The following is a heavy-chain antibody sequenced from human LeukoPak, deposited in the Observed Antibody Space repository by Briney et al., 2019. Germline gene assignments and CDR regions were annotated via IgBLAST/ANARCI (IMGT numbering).Heavy chain of an antibody. J-gene: IGHJ4*02. D-gene: IGHD5-18*01. CDR3: ARRFGYSYGWSY. CDR1: GGSFSGYY. V-gene: IGHV4-34*01. Sequence: SETLSLTCAVYGGSFSGYYWSWIRQPPGKGLEWIGEINHSGSTNYNPSLKSRVTISVDTSKNQFSLKLSSVTAADTAVYYCARRFGYSYGWSYWGQGTLVTVSS. CDR2: INHSGST.